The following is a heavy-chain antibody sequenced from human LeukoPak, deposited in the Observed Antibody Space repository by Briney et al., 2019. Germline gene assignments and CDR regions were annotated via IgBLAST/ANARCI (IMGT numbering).Heavy chain of an antibody. CDR3: ARESGSVTSEVDFDY. Sequence: GGSLRLSCAASGFNFGNYGMNWVRQAPGKGLEWVATIRQDGSQKYYVDSVKGRFTISRDNAKNSLYLQMNSLRAEDTAVYYCARESGSVTSEVDFDYWGQGTLVTVSS. CDR1: GFNFGNYG. CDR2: IRQDGSQK. D-gene: IGHD4-17*01. J-gene: IGHJ4*02. V-gene: IGHV3-7*01.